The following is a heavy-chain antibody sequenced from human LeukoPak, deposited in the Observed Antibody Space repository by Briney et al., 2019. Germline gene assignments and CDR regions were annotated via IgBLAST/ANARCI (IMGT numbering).Heavy chain of an antibody. CDR3: ARGPIQAYCGGDCYSDWCDP. D-gene: IGHD2-21*02. Sequence: GASVKVSCKASGYTFTGYYMHWVRQAPGQGLAWMGWINPNSGGTNYAQKFQGRVTMTRDTSISTAYMELSRLRSDDTAVYYCARGPIQAYCGGDCYSDWCDPWGQGTLVTVSS. V-gene: IGHV1-2*02. CDR2: INPNSGGT. CDR1: GYTFTGYY. J-gene: IGHJ5*02.